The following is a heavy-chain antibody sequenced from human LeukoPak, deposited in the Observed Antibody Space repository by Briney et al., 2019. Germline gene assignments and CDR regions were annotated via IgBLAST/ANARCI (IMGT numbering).Heavy chain of an antibody. V-gene: IGHV3-23*01. D-gene: IGHD4-17*01. CDR2: ISGSGGST. CDR1: GFTFSSYW. J-gene: IGHJ4*02. CDR3: AKDGDYGDYLDY. Sequence: GGSLRLSCVGSGFTFSSYWMHWVRQAPGKGLEWVSAISGSGGSTYYADSVKGRFTISRDNSKNTLYLQMNSLRAEDTAVYYCAKDGDYGDYLDYWGQGTLVTVSS.